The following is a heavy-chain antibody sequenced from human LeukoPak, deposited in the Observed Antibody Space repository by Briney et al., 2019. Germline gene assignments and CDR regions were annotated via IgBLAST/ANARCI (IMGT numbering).Heavy chain of an antibody. CDR2: IKEDGGEK. CDR3: ATTRVSGYYYYYYGMAV. D-gene: IGHD5/OR15-5a*01. V-gene: IGHV3-7*01. J-gene: IGHJ6*02. Sequence: GVALRHSCAASGFTFSEYWMSWVRQAPGKGLEWVANIKEDGGEKYYVDSMKGRFTISRDNAKNSLYLQMNSLRAEDTAVYYCATTRVSGYYYYYYGMAVWGQGTTVTVSS. CDR1: GFTFSEYW.